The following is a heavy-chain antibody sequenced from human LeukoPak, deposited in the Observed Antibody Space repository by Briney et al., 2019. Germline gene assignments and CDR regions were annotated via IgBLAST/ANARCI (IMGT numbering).Heavy chain of an antibody. D-gene: IGHD1-26*01. CDR1: GYTFTNYD. Sequence: ASVKVSCKASGYTFTNYDIHCVRQAPGQGLEWMGIIDPSGGSTSYAQKFQGRVTMTRDMSTSTVYMELRSLRSEDTAVYHCARGSSGSCLNYFDYWGQGTLVTVSS. J-gene: IGHJ4*02. CDR3: ARGSSGSCLNYFDY. CDR2: IDPSGGST. V-gene: IGHV1-46*01.